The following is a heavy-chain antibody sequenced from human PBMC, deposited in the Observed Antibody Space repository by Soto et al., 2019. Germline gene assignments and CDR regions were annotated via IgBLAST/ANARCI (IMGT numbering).Heavy chain of an antibody. CDR3: ATYYDFWSGSNAFDI. J-gene: IGHJ3*02. Sequence: PGGSLRLSCAASGFTFSSYSMNWVRQAPGKGLEWVSSISSSSSYIYYADSVKGRFTISRDNAKNSLYLQMNSLRAEDTALYYCATYYDFWSGSNAFDIWGQGTMVTVSS. V-gene: IGHV3-21*01. D-gene: IGHD3-3*01. CDR1: GFTFSSYS. CDR2: ISSSSSYI.